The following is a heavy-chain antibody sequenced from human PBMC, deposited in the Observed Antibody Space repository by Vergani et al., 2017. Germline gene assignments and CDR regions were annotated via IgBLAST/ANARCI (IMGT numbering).Heavy chain of an antibody. Sequence: QVQLQESGPGLVKPSETLSLTCTVSGGSITNNFWSWIRRPPGKGLEWIGYIHHSGATNSKSSLRSRVSISIDTSKSSFSLRLSSVTTADTAMYYCARALAYCGGDCYSYWFDPWGQGTLVTVSS. J-gene: IGHJ5*02. D-gene: IGHD2-21*02. CDR2: IHHSGAT. CDR1: GGSITNNF. V-gene: IGHV4-59*01. CDR3: ARALAYCGGDCYSYWFDP.